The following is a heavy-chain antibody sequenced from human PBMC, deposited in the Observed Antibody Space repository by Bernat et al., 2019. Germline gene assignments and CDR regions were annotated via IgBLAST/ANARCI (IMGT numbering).Heavy chain of an antibody. CDR3: ARQRSSSWYSPFEY. D-gene: IGHD6-13*01. Sequence: QLQLQESGPGLVKPSETLSLTCTVSGGSISSSSYYWGWIRQPPGKGLGWVGSIYYSGRTYYNSSLKSRVTISVDTSKNQFSLKLSSVTAADTAVYYCARQRSSSWYSPFEYWGQGTLVTVSS. CDR1: GGSISSSSYY. J-gene: IGHJ4*02. V-gene: IGHV4-39*01. CDR2: IYYSGRT.